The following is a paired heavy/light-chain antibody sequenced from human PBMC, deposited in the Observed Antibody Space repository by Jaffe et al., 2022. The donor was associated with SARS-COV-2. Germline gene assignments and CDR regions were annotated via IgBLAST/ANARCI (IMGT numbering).Light chain of an antibody. CDR1: NIGSKS. CDR3: QVWDSSSDQGV. J-gene: IGLJ2*01. Sequence: SYVLTQPPSVSVAPGKTARITCGGNNIGSKSVHWYQQKPGQVPVLVIYYDSHRPSGIPERFSGSNSGNTATLTISRVEAGDEADYYCQVWDSSSDQGVFGGGTKLTVL. CDR2: YDS. V-gene: IGLV3-21*04.
Heavy chain of an antibody. D-gene: IGHD3-9*01. CDR3: ARHLSRDGSYYDYYYMDV. Sequence: QLQLQESGPGLVKPSETLSLTCTVSGGSINSRSSYWGWIRRPPGKGLEWIGSIHYSGNTFYNPSLKSRVTISVDTSQNQFSLKVDSVTATDTAVYYCARHLSRDGSYYDYYYMDVWGKGTTVTVSS. V-gene: IGHV4-39*01. J-gene: IGHJ6*03. CDR2: IHYSGNT. CDR1: GGSINSRSSY.